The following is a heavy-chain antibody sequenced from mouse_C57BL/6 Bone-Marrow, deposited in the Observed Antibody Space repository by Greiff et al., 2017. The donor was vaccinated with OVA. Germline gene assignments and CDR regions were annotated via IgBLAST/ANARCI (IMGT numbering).Heavy chain of an antibody. V-gene: IGHV5-6*01. D-gene: IGHD2-5*01. Sequence: EVKVVESGGDLVKPGGSLKLSCAASGFTFSSYGMSWVRQTPDKRLEWVATISSGGSYTYYPDSVKGRFTISRDTANNTPYLQLSSLKSEDTAMYYCARPPLYNSNESYAMDYWGQGTSVTVSS. J-gene: IGHJ4*01. CDR2: ISSGGSYT. CDR1: GFTFSSYG. CDR3: ARPPLYNSNESYAMDY.